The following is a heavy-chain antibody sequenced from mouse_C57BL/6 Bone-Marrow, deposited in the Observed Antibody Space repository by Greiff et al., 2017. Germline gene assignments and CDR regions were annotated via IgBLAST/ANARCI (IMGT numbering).Heavy chain of an antibody. D-gene: IGHD1-1*02. V-gene: IGHV2-9*01. J-gene: IGHJ3*01. CDR1: GFSLTSYG. CDR3: AKRGGNPFAY. Sequence: VQVVESGPGLVAPSQSLSITCTVSGFSLTSYGVDWVRQPPGKGLEWLGVIWGGGSTNYNSALMSRLSISKDNSKSQVFLKMNRLQTDDTAMYYCAKRGGNPFAYWGQGTLVTVSA. CDR2: IWGGGST.